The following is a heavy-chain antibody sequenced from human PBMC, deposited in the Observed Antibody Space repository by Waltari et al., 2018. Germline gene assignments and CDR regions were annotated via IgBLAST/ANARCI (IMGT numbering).Heavy chain of an antibody. Sequence: QVQLQESGPGLVKPSQTLSLTCTVSGGSISSGSYYWSWIRQPAGKGLEWIGYIYTSGSTNYNPSLKSRVTISVDTSKNQFSLKLSSVTAADTAVYYCARGVGYCSSTSCYGTGWFDPWGQGTLVTVSS. CDR1: GGSISSGSYY. CDR2: IYTSGST. D-gene: IGHD2-2*01. J-gene: IGHJ5*02. V-gene: IGHV4-61*09. CDR3: ARGVGYCSSTSCYGTGWFDP.